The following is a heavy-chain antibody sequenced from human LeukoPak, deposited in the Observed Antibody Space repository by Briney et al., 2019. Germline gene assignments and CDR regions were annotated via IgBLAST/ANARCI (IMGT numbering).Heavy chain of an antibody. V-gene: IGHV1-18*01. Sequence: GASVKVSCKAFGYTFTTYDINWVRQGTGQGLEWMGWINTYNGNTNYAQKLQGRVTMTTDTSTSTAYMELRSLRSDDTAVYYCARVGGYYDSSGYDEVDYWGQGTLVTVSS. J-gene: IGHJ4*02. CDR3: ARVGGYYDSSGYDEVDY. D-gene: IGHD3-22*01. CDR1: GYTFTTYD. CDR2: INTYNGNT.